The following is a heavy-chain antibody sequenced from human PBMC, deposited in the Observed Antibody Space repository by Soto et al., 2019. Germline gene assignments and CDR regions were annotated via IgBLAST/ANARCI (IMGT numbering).Heavy chain of an antibody. D-gene: IGHD3-10*01. J-gene: IGHJ4*02. CDR3: ARPRPNFGAVDS. V-gene: IGHV4-38-2*01. CDR2: IHLGGTT. CDR1: GYSITSSSF. Sequence: KSSETLSLTCAVSGYSITSSSFWGWIRQPPGKGLEWIGSIHLGGTTYYDPSLKSRVTISLDTSRNEFSLRLTSVTAADTAVYYCARPRPNFGAVDSWGQGALVTVSS.